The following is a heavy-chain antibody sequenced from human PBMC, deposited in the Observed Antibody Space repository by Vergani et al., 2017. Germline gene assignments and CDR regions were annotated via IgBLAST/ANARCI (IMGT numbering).Heavy chain of an antibody. D-gene: IGHD2-15*01. Sequence: QVQLVQSGAEVKKPGSSVKVSCKASGGTFSSYAISWVRQAPGQGVEWMGGIIPIFGTANYAQKFQGRVTITADKSTSTAYMELSSLRSEDTAVYYCARDPPPECSGGSCYSAGWFDPWGQGTLVTVSS. V-gene: IGHV1-69*06. J-gene: IGHJ5*02. CDR1: GGTFSSYA. CDR2: IIPIFGTA. CDR3: ARDPPPECSGGSCYSAGWFDP.